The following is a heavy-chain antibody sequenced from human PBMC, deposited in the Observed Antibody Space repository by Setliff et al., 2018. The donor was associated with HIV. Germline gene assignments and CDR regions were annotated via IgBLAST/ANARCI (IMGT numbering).Heavy chain of an antibody. D-gene: IGHD3-16*02. CDR2: IYPGDSDT. CDR1: GYSFTSYW. V-gene: IGHV5-51*01. CDR3: ARRGLYDTAPFDY. Sequence: PVESLNIPCKGSGYSFTSYWIGRVRQMPGKGLEWMGIIYPGDSDTRYSPSFQGQVTIPADKSISTAYLQWSSLKASDTAMYYCARRGLYDTAPFDYWGQGTLVTVSS. J-gene: IGHJ4*02.